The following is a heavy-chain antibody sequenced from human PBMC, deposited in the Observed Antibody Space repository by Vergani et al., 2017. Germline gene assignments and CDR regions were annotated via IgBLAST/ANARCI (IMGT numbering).Heavy chain of an antibody. V-gene: IGHV3-23*01. D-gene: IGHD2-2*01. J-gene: IGHJ2*01. CDR1: GFTFSSYA. CDR3: AKGSHSDIVVVPAAPTGYFDL. Sequence: EVKLLESGGGLVQPGGSLRLSCAASGFTFSSYAMSWVRQAPGKGLEWVSAISGSGGSTYYADSVKGRFTISRDNSKNTLYLQMNSLRAEDTAVYYCAKGSHSDIVVVPAAPTGYFDLWGRGTLVTVSS. CDR2: ISGSGGST.